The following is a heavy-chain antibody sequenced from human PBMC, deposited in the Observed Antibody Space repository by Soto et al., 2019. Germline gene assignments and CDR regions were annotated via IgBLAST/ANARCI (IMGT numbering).Heavy chain of an antibody. CDR3: ARDTYQLQTRRICAFDI. CDR1: GGSFSGYY. Sequence: QVQLQQWGAGLLKPSETLSLTCAVYGGSFSGYYWSWIRQPPGKGLEWIGEINHSGSTNYNPSLKSRVTISVDTSKNQFSLKLSSVTAADTAVYYCARDTYQLQTRRICAFDIWGQGTMVTVSS. J-gene: IGHJ3*02. D-gene: IGHD2-2*01. CDR2: INHSGST. V-gene: IGHV4-34*01.